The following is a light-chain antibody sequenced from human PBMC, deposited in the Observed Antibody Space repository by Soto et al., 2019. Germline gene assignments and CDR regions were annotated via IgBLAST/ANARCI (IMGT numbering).Light chain of an antibody. CDR1: QSVLYSSNNKNY. CDR3: QQYYSSPRT. V-gene: IGKV4-1*01. CDR2: WAS. J-gene: IGKJ1*01. Sequence: DIVMTQSPDSLAVSLGERATFNCKSSQSVLYSSNNKNYLAWYQQKPGQPPKLLIYWASTRESGVPDRFSGSGSETDFTLTISSLQAEDVAVYYCQQYYSSPRTFGQGTKVDIK.